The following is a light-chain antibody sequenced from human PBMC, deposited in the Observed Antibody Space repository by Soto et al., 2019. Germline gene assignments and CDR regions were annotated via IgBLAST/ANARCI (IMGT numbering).Light chain of an antibody. CDR2: DVS. Sequence: QSALTQPRSVSGSPGQSVTISFTGTSSDVGGYKYVSWYQQHPGKAPKVMIYDVSKRPSGVPDRFSGSKSGNTASLPISGLQAEDEADYYCCSHAGSYTYVFGPGTKLTVL. CDR3: CSHAGSYTYV. CDR1: SSDVGGYKY. V-gene: IGLV2-11*01. J-gene: IGLJ1*01.